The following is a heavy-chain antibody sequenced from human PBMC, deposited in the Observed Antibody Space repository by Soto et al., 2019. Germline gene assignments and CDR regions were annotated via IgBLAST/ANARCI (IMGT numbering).Heavy chain of an antibody. CDR3: SGVRGWVNFGSAY. CDR2: INPYTGGT. J-gene: IGHJ4*02. V-gene: IGHV1-2*02. D-gene: IGHD3-10*01. CDR1: GYTFTDYY. Sequence: QVQLVQSAAEVKKPGASVKVSCKASGYTFTDYYFHWVRQAPGHGLEWMGWINPYTGGTNYAQKFQGGVTWTSDPPLTTVYRRLGSLGSAAPAVYYCSGVRGWVNFGSAYGGQGTLVTVSS.